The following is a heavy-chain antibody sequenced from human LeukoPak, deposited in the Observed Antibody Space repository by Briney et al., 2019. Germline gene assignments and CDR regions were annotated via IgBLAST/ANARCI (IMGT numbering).Heavy chain of an antibody. CDR1: GGSVSSGSYY. Sequence: SETLSLTCTVSGGSVSSGSYYWSWIRQPPGKGLEWLGYIDYSGSTNYNPSLKSRVNISVDTSKNQFSLKLSSVTAADTAVYYCARVGYSYGYYYYGMDVWGQGTTVTVSS. V-gene: IGHV4-61*01. CDR2: IDYSGST. J-gene: IGHJ6*02. D-gene: IGHD5-18*01. CDR3: ARVGYSYGYYYYGMDV.